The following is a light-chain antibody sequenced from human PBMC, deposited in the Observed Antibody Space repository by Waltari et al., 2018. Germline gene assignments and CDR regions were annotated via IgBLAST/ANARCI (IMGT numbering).Light chain of an antibody. Sequence: SYELTQPSSVSVSPGQTARITCSGDVLPKKYARWFQQKPGQAPVLIIYKDSERPSGRPGRFTGSSSGTTVTLTISGAQVEDEADYYCYSAADNNLIFGGGTKLTVL. J-gene: IGLJ2*01. CDR1: VLPKKY. CDR2: KDS. V-gene: IGLV3-27*01. CDR3: YSAADNNLI.